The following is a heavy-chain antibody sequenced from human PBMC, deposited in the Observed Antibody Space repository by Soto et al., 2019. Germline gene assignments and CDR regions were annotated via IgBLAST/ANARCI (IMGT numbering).Heavy chain of an antibody. CDR1: GLTFGSRA. J-gene: IGHJ4*02. V-gene: IGHV3-23*01. D-gene: IGHD3-10*01. CDR2: ITDNGGDA. CDR3: ARGSTESYPGSRIFDF. Sequence: GGSLRPSCVASGLTFGSRAMSWVRQAPGEGLQWVATITDNGGDAKYADSVRGRFVISRDNSKKTLYLQMTSLTAEDSAMYFCARGSTESYPGSRIFDFWGRGTLVTVSS.